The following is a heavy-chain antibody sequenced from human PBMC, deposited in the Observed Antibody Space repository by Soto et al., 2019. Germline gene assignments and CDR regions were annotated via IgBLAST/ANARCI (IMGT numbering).Heavy chain of an antibody. CDR2: FDPEDGET. Sequence: ASVKVSCKVSGYTLTELSMHWVRQAPGKGLEWMGGFDPEDGETIYAQKFQGRVTMTEDTSTDTAYMELSSLRSEDTAVYYCATGPGTRYYYGSGSPPYYFDYWGQGTLVTVSS. V-gene: IGHV1-24*01. CDR3: ATGPGTRYYYGSGSPPYYFDY. J-gene: IGHJ4*02. CDR1: GYTLTELS. D-gene: IGHD3-10*01.